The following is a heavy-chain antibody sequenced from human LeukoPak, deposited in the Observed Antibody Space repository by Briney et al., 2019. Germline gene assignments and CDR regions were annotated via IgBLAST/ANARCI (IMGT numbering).Heavy chain of an antibody. D-gene: IGHD2-21*02. Sequence: PSETLSLTCAVSGYSISSGYYWGWIRQPPGKGLEWIGSIYHSGSTYYNPSLKSRVTISVDTSKNQFSLKLSSVTAADTAVYYCAREFQFCGGDCWVAHYYYYMDVWGKGTTVTVSS. CDR3: AREFQFCGGDCWVAHYYYYMDV. V-gene: IGHV4-38-2*02. CDR2: IYHSGST. J-gene: IGHJ6*03. CDR1: GYSISSGYY.